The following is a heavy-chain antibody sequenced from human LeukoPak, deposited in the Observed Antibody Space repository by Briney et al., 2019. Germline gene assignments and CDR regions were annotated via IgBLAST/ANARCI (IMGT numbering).Heavy chain of an antibody. D-gene: IGHD3-16*01. J-gene: IGHJ4*02. CDR1: GASVSSLH. V-gene: IGHV4-59*02. Sequence: PWETLSLTCSVSGASVSSLHWNWIRQSPGKGLEWIGNIYSPGTTKYNPSLKSRVTLSLDTSKNQFSLRLTSVTAADTAVYFCTKGYYEPFDSWGQGILVTVSS. CDR2: IYSPGTT. CDR3: TKGYYEPFDS.